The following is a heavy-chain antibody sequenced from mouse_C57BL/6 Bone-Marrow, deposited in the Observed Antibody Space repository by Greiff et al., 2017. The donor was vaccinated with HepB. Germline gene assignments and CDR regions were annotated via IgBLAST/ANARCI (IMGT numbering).Heavy chain of an antibody. CDR2: ISYDGSN. CDR3: ARVGSILDY. V-gene: IGHV3-6*01. J-gene: IGHJ2*01. Sequence: EVQLVESGPGLVKPSQSLSLTCSVTGYSFTSGYYWNWIRQFPGNKLEWMGYISYDGSNNYNPSLKNRISITRDTSKNQFFLKLNSVTTEDTATYYCARVGSILDYWGQGTTLTVSS. CDR1: GYSFTSGYY. D-gene: IGHD1-1*01.